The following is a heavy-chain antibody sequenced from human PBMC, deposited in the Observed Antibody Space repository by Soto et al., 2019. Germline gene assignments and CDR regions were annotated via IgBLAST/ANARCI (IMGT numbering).Heavy chain of an antibody. V-gene: IGHV1-69*01. D-gene: IGHD2-21*02. J-gene: IGHJ6*02. Sequence: QVQLVRSGAEVKKPGSSVKVSCKASGGTFSSYAISCVRQAPGQGLELMGGIIPIFGTANYAQKFQGRVTITADESTRTDYMELSSLRSEDTAVYYCAREVTALGYYYYCGMDVWGQGTTVTVSS. CDR1: GGTFSSYA. CDR2: IIPIFGTA. CDR3: AREVTALGYYYYCGMDV.